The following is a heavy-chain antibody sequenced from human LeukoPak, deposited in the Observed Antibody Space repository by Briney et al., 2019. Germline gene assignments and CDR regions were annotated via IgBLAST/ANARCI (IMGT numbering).Heavy chain of an antibody. CDR3: ARGNGYSYGNPIDY. V-gene: IGHV4-59*01. Sequence: SETLSLTCTVSGGSISSYYWSWIRQPPGKGLEWIGYIYYSGSTNYNPSLKSRVTISVDTSKNQFSLKLSSVTAADMAVYYCARGNGYSYGNPIDYWGQGTLVTVSS. J-gene: IGHJ4*02. CDR1: GGSISSYY. CDR2: IYYSGST. D-gene: IGHD5-18*01.